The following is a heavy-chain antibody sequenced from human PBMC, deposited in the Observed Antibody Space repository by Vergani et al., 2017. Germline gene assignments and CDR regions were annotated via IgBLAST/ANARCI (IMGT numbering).Heavy chain of an antibody. V-gene: IGHV4-59*01. Sequence: QVQLQESGPGLVKPSETLSLTCTVSGGSLNSYYWSWIRQPPGKGLEWIGYIYYSGSTNYNPPLKSRVTISVDTSKNQFSLKLSSVTAADTAVYYCARMIAAAGTEYFDYWGQGTLVTVSS. CDR1: GGSLNSYY. D-gene: IGHD6-13*01. CDR3: ARMIAAAGTEYFDY. J-gene: IGHJ4*02. CDR2: IYYSGST.